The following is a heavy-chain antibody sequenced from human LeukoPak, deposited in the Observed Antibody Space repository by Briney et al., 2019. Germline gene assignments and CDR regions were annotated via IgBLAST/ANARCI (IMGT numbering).Heavy chain of an antibody. Sequence: GGSLRLSCAASGFIFTDYWMNWVRQAPGKGLEWVSYISSSGSMINYADSVKGRFTISRDNAKNSLYLQMNSLRVEDTAVYYCASVLWFGGIFFDYWGQGTLVTVSS. J-gene: IGHJ4*02. D-gene: IGHD3-10*01. CDR2: ISSSGSMI. CDR1: GFIFTDYW. V-gene: IGHV3-11*01. CDR3: ASVLWFGGIFFDY.